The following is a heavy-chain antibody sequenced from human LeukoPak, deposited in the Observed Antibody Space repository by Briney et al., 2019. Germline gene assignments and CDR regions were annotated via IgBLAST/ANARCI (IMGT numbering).Heavy chain of an antibody. V-gene: IGHV4-39*01. J-gene: IGHJ4*02. D-gene: IGHD1-26*01. CDR2: IYYSGST. CDR3: ARPPPLGPGATTTD. CDR1: GGSISSSSYY. Sequence: PSETLSLTCTVSGGSISSSSYYWGWIRQPPGKGLEWIGSIYYSGSTYYNPSLKSRVTISVDTSKNQFSLKLSSVTAADTAVYYCARPPPLGPGATTTDWGQGTLVTVSS.